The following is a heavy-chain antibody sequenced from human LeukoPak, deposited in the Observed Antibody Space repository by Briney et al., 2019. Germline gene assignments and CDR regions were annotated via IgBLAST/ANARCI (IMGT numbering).Heavy chain of an antibody. V-gene: IGHV3-33*01. CDR3: ARGVPYSNSWGLDY. CDR2: IWYDGSNT. Sequence: PGRSLRLSCAASGFTFSSYGMHWVRQAPGKGLEWVAVIWYDGSNTYYADSVKGRFTISRDNSKNTLYLQINSLRAEDTAVYYCARGVPYSNSWGLDYWGQGTLVTVSS. CDR1: GFTFSSYG. D-gene: IGHD6-6*01. J-gene: IGHJ4*02.